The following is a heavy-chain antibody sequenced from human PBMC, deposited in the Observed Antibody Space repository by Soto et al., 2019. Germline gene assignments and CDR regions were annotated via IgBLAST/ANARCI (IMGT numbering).Heavy chain of an antibody. V-gene: IGHV1-69*01. D-gene: IGHD3-10*01. CDR2: VVPILGTP. Sequence: QVQLVQSGAEVKEPGSSVKVSCEASGGSFETFIMNWVRQTPGRGLEWMGGVVPILGTPTYAERFKGKVKISATRPAGTTQKEVTSLRSEGSGIYYCARSATYGSSGSGMDVWGHGTTVIVS. CDR1: GGSFETFI. CDR3: ARSATYGSSGSGMDV. J-gene: IGHJ6*02.